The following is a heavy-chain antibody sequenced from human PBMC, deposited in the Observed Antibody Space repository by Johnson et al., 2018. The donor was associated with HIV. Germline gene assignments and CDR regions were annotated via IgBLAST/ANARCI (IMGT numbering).Heavy chain of an antibody. CDR2: ISYDGTNK. V-gene: IGHV3-30-3*01. Sequence: QVQLVESGGGVVQPGRSLRLSCAASGFSFSSFAMHWVRQAPGKGLEWVAFISYDGTNKYFTDYVRGRFTISRDNSRNTLFLQMNSLRAADTAMYFCVRRFYDSSAFDVWGQGTLVTVSS. CDR1: GFSFSSFA. J-gene: IGHJ3*01. D-gene: IGHD3-22*01. CDR3: VRRFYDSSAFDV.